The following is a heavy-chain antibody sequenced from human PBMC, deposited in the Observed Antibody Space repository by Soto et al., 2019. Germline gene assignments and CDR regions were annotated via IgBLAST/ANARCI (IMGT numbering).Heavy chain of an antibody. V-gene: IGHV1-2*02. D-gene: IGHD3-10*01. Sequence: ASVKVSCKASGYPFPGYYMHWVRQAPGQGLEWMGWINPNSGGTNYAQKFQGRVTMTRDTSISTAYMELSRLRSDDTAVYYCAREVDRSGALEIWGQGTMVTVSS. J-gene: IGHJ3*02. CDR2: INPNSGGT. CDR3: AREVDRSGALEI. CDR1: GYPFPGYY.